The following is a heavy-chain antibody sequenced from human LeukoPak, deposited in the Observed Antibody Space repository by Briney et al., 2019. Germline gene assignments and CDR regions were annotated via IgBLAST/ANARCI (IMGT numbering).Heavy chain of an antibody. CDR2: LSAYNGNT. CDR3: AREIGGITIFGVVIPGNYYYYGMDV. J-gene: IGHJ6*02. Sequence: GASVKVSCKASGYTFTSYGISWVRQAPGQGLEWMGWLSAYNGNTNYAQKLQGRVTMTTDTSTSTAYMELRSLRSDDTAVYYCAREIGGITIFGVVIPGNYYYYGMDVWGQGTTVTVSS. D-gene: IGHD3-3*01. V-gene: IGHV1-18*01. CDR1: GYTFTSYG.